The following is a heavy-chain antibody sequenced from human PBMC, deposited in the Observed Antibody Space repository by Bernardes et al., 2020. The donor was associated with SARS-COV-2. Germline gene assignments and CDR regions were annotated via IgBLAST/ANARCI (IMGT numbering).Heavy chain of an antibody. Sequence: GSLRLSCAASGFTFSSYGMHWVRQAPGKGQEWVAVISYDGSNKYYADSVKGRFTISRDNSKNTLYLQMNSLRAEDTAVYYCARRAPFGNWFDPWGQGTLVTVSS. CDR2: ISYDGSNK. J-gene: IGHJ5*02. D-gene: IGHD3-16*01. V-gene: IGHV3-30*03. CDR1: GFTFSSYG. CDR3: ARRAPFGNWFDP.